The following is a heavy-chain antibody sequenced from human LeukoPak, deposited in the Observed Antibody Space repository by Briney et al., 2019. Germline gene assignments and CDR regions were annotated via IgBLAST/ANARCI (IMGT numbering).Heavy chain of an antibody. J-gene: IGHJ6*03. V-gene: IGHV4-59*01. CDR2: IYYSDST. Sequence: PSETLSLTCTVSGDSISNYFWSWIRQPPGKGLECIGYIYYSDSTNYNPSLKSRVTVSVDTSKNQFSLKLSSVTAADTAVYYCARFPGSAEYRHYYYMDVWGKGTTVTVSS. CDR3: ARFPGSAEYRHYYYMDV. D-gene: IGHD2-15*01. CDR1: GDSISNYF.